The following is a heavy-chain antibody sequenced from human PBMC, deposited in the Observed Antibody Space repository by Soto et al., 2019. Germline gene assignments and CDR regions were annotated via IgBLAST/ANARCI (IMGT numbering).Heavy chain of an antibody. D-gene: IGHD3-16*01. V-gene: IGHV4-39*01. CDR3: ARLWGLTETHGD. CDR2: IYYSGST. J-gene: IGHJ4*02. Sequence: SETLSLTCTVSGGSISSSSYYWGWIRQPPGKGLEWIGSIYYSGSTYYNPSLKSRVTISVDTSKNQFSLKLSSVTAADTAVYYCARLWGLTETHGDWGQGTLVTVSS. CDR1: GGSISSSSYY.